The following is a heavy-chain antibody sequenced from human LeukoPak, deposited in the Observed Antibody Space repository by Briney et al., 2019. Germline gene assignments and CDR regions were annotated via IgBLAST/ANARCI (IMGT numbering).Heavy chain of an antibody. V-gene: IGHV3-66*02. Sequence: GGSLRLSCAASGFTVSSNYMSWVRQAPGKGLEWVSVIYSGGSTYYADSVKGRFTISRDNSKNALYLQMNSLRAEDTAVYYCARGGTWGGYYYMDVWGKGTTVAVSS. CDR2: IYSGGST. D-gene: IGHD1-1*01. CDR3: ARGGTWGGYYYMDV. J-gene: IGHJ6*03. CDR1: GFTVSSNY.